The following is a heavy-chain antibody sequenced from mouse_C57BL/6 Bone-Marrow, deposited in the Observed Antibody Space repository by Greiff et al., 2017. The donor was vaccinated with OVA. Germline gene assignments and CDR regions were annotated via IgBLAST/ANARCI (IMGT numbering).Heavy chain of an antibody. D-gene: IGHD1-1*01. CDR1: GYTFTSSG. V-gene: IGHV1-81*01. Sequence: VKLQQSGAELARPGASVKLSCKASGYTFTSSGISWVKQRTGQGLEWIGEIYPRSGNTYYNEKFKGKATLTADKSSSTAYMELRSLTSEDSAVYFCANYYGSSYDYWGQGTTLTVSS. J-gene: IGHJ2*01. CDR3: ANYYGSSYDY. CDR2: IYPRSGNT.